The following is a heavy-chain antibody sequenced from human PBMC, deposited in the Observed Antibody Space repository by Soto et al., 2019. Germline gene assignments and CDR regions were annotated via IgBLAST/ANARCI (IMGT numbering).Heavy chain of an antibody. V-gene: IGHV3-30*18. CDR2: ISYDGSNK. Sequence: PGGSLRLSCAASGFTFSSYGMHRVRQAPGKGLEWVAVISYDGSNKYYADSVKGRFTISRDNSKNTLYLQMNSLRAEDTAVYYCAKGGDSSSWYSFDYWGQGTLVTVSS. D-gene: IGHD6-13*01. J-gene: IGHJ4*02. CDR3: AKGGDSSSWYSFDY. CDR1: GFTFSSYG.